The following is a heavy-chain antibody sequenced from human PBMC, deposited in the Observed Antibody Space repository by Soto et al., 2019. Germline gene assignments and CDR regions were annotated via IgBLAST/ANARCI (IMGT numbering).Heavy chain of an antibody. CDR2: IYYSGST. CDR3: ARDLQYGMVFYGMDV. Sequence: QVQLQESGPGLVKPSQTLSLTCTVSGGSISSGGYYWSWLRQHPGKGLGWIGYIYYSGSTYYNPSLKSRVTVSVDTSKNQLALKLSCVTAADTGVYYCARDLQYGMVFYGMDVWGQGTTVTVSS. D-gene: IGHD1-1*01. J-gene: IGHJ6*02. CDR1: GGSISSGGYY. V-gene: IGHV4-31*03.